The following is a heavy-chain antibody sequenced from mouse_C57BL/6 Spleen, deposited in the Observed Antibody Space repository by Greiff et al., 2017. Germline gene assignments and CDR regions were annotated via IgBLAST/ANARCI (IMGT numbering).Heavy chain of an antibody. CDR2: ISNGGGST. CDR1: GFTFSDYY. V-gene: IGHV5-12*01. CDR3: ARHELRPDWYFDV. Sequence: EVMLVESGGGLVQPGGSLKLSCAASGFTFSDYYMYWVRQTPEKRLEWVAYISNGGGSTYYPDTVKGRFTISRDNAKNTLYLQMSRLKSEDTAMYYCARHELRPDWYFDVWGTGTTVTVSS. J-gene: IGHJ1*03. D-gene: IGHD1-2*01.